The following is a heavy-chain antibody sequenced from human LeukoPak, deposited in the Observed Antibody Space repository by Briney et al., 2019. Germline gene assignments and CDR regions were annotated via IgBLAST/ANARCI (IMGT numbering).Heavy chain of an antibody. Sequence: SETLCLTRAVYGGSFSGYYWSWIRQPPGKGLEWIGEINHSGSTNYNPSLKSRVTISVDTSKNQFSLKLSSVTAADTAVYYCARGAGLRFVEWLHHQNQFDYWGQGTLVTVSS. CDR1: GGSFSGYY. CDR2: INHSGST. CDR3: ARGAGLRFVEWLHHQNQFDY. D-gene: IGHD3-3*01. J-gene: IGHJ4*02. V-gene: IGHV4-34*01.